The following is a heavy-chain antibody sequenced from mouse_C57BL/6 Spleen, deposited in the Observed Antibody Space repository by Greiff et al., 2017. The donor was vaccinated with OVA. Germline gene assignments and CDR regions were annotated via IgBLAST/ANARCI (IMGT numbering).Heavy chain of an antibody. CDR2: IDPSDSGT. CDR1: GYTFTSYW. CDR3: AREKNAMDY. Sequence: QVQLQQPGAELVRPGSSVKLSCKASGYTFTSYWMHWVKQRPIQGLEWIGNIDPSDSGTHYNQKFKDKATLTVDKSSSTAYMQLSSLTSEVSSVYSCAREKNAMDYWGQGTSVTVSS. J-gene: IGHJ4*01. V-gene: IGHV1-52*01.